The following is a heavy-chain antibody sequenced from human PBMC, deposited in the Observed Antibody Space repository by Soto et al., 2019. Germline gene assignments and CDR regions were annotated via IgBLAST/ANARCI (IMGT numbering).Heavy chain of an antibody. CDR1: GYTFTGYY. Sequence: ASVKVSCKASGYTFTGYYMHWVRQAPGQGLEWMGWINPNSGGTSYAQKFQGWVTMTRDTSISTAYMELSRLRSDDTAVYYCATHAGEHQPYYYYYGMDVWGQGTTVTVSS. V-gene: IGHV1-2*04. CDR3: ATHAGEHQPYYYYYGMDV. CDR2: INPNSGGT. J-gene: IGHJ6*02.